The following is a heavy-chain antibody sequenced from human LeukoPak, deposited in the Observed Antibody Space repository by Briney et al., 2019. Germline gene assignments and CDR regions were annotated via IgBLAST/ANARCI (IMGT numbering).Heavy chain of an antibody. CDR3: ANLRGRGAYACSGASCYSY. D-gene: IGHD2-15*01. CDR2: ISGGGGGT. J-gene: IGHJ4*02. V-gene: IGHV3-23*01. CDR1: GFTFSSYA. Sequence: PGGSLRLSCAASGFTFSSYAMSWVRQAPEKGLEWVSGISGGGGGTYYADSVKGRFTISRDNSKNTLYLQMNSLRAEDTAVYYCANLRGRGAYACSGASCYSYWGQGTLVTVSP.